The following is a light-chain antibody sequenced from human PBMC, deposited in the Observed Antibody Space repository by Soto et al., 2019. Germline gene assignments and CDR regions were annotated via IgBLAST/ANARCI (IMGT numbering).Light chain of an antibody. Sequence: EIVLTQSPGTLSVSPGERATLSCRASQSVNSNLAWYQQKLGQPPRVLVYGASTRATGIPARFSGSGSETEFILTISSLQSEDFAVYYCQHYNTWPWTFGQGTKVDIK. CDR3: QHYNTWPWT. CDR2: GAS. CDR1: QSVNSN. J-gene: IGKJ1*01. V-gene: IGKV3-15*01.